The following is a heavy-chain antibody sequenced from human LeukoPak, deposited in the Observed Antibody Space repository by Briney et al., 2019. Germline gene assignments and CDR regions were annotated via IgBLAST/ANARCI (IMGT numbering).Heavy chain of an antibody. CDR1: GGSISSYY. CDR3: ARVDCSGGSCYNGHFDY. CDR2: IYSSGST. D-gene: IGHD2-15*01. V-gene: IGHV4-59*12. Sequence: PSETLSLTCTVSGGSISSYYWSWIRQPPGKGLEWIGYIYSSGSTNYNPSLKSRVTMSVDTSKNQFSLKLNSVTAADTAVYYCARVDCSGGSCYNGHFDYWGQGTLVTVSS. J-gene: IGHJ4*02.